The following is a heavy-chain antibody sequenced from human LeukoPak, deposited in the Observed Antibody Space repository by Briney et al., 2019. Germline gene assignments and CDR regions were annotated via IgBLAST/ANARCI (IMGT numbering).Heavy chain of an antibody. V-gene: IGHV4-59*01. Sequence: SETLFLTCTVSGGSISSYYWSWIRQPPGKGLEWIGYIYYSGSTNYSPSLKSRVTISVDTSKNQFSLNLSSVTAADTAVYYCARGEAAAEIDYWGQGTLVTVSS. CDR3: ARGEAAAEIDY. CDR1: GGSISSYY. CDR2: IYYSGST. D-gene: IGHD6-13*01. J-gene: IGHJ4*02.